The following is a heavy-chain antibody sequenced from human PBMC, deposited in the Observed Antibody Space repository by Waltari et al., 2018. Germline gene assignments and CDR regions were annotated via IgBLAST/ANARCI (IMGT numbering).Heavy chain of an antibody. D-gene: IGHD3-3*01. J-gene: IGHJ4*02. Sequence: QVQLQESGPGLVKPSETLSLTCTVSGYSISSGYYWGWIRQPPGKGLEWIGSIYHSGSTDYNPSLKSRVTISVDTSKNQFSLKLSSVTAADTAVYYCARDKDDPDYFDYWGQGTLVTVSS. CDR3: ARDKDDPDYFDY. V-gene: IGHV4-38-2*02. CDR2: IYHSGST. CDR1: GYSISSGYY.